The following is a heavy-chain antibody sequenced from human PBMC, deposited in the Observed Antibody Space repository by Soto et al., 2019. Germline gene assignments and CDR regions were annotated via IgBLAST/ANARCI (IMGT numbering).Heavy chain of an antibody. J-gene: IGHJ5*02. D-gene: IGHD2-2*01. CDR3: SSRITDAPT. CDR1: GASISSGW. V-gene: IGHV4-4*02. Sequence: QVQLQESGPGLVKPSGTLSLTCAVSGASISSGWWTWVRQPPGKGLEWIGETLYSGTTNYNSSLNRRVPISTDKSKKQFSLNLSSVTAADTAVYYCSSRITDAPTWGQGTLVTVSS. CDR2: TLYSGTT.